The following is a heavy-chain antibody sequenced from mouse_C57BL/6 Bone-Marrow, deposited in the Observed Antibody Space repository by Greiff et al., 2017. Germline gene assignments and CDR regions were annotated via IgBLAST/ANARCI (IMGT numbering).Heavy chain of an antibody. V-gene: IGHV5-6*01. CDR2: ISSGGSYT. CDR1: GFTFSSYG. CDR3: ARPRLYYYGSSPFAY. J-gene: IGHJ3*01. D-gene: IGHD1-1*01. Sequence: EVQLVESGGDLVKPGGSLKLSCAASGFTFSSYGMSWVRQTPDKRLEWVATISSGGSYTYYPDSVKGRFTISRDNAKNTLYLQMSSLKSEDTAMYYCARPRLYYYGSSPFAYWGQGTLVTVSA.